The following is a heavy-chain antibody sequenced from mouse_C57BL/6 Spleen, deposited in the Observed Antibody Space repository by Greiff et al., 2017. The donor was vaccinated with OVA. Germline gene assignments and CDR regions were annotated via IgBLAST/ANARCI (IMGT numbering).Heavy chain of an antibody. D-gene: IGHD6-1*01. CDR2: IDPENGDT. J-gene: IGHJ1*03. V-gene: IGHV14-4*01. Sequence: VHVKQSGAELVRPGASVKLSCTASGFNIKDDYMHWVKQRPEQGLEWIGWIDPENGDTEYASKFQGKATITADTSSNTASLQLSSLTSVDTAVYYCTSTGASYWYFDVWGTGTTVTVSS. CDR3: TSTGASYWYFDV. CDR1: GFNIKDDY.